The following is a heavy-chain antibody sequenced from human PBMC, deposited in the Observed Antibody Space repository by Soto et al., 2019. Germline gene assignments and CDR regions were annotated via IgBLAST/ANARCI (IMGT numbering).Heavy chain of an antibody. D-gene: IGHD6-19*01. J-gene: IGHJ3*02. V-gene: IGHV1-46*01. CDR2: INPSGGST. CDR1: GYTFTSYY. Sequence: ASVKVSCKASGYTFTSYYMHWVRQAPGQGLEWMGIINPSGGSTSYAQKFQGRVTMTRDTSTSTVYMELSSLRSEDTAVYYCARNAKQWLVPSAFDIWGQGTMVTVSS. CDR3: ARNAKQWLVPSAFDI.